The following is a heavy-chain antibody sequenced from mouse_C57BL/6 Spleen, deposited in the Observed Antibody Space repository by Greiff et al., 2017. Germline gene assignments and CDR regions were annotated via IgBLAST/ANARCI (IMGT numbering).Heavy chain of an antibody. CDR3: ARRGGISNSYYYAMDY. CDR1: GYTFTSYW. J-gene: IGHJ4*01. D-gene: IGHD2-5*01. CDR2: IDPSDSYT. Sequence: VQLQQPGAELVMPGASVKLSCKASGYTFTSYWMHWVKQRPGQGLEWIGEIDPSDSYTNYNQKFKGKSTLTVDKSSSTAYMQLSSLTSEDSAVYYCARRGGISNSYYYAMDYWGQGTSVTVSS. V-gene: IGHV1-69*01.